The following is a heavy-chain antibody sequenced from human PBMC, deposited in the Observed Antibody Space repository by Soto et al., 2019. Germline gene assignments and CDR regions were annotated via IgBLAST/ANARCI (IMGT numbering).Heavy chain of an antibody. CDR2: IYWDDDK. J-gene: IGHJ5*02. D-gene: IGHD6-19*01. Sequence: HITLKESAPTLVKPTQPLTLTCTFSGFLLSTSGVGVVWIRQPPGKDLEWLGIIYWDDDKRYRPSLKSRLTITKDTSKNHVVLTMANMYPVDTGTYYCAQNLVAGTSWFDPWGQGTLVTVSS. V-gene: IGHV2-5*02. CDR1: GFLLSTSGVG. CDR3: AQNLVAGTSWFDP.